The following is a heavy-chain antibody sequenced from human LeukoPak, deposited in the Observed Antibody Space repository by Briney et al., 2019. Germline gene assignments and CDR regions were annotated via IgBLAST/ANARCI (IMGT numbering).Heavy chain of an antibody. Sequence: GGSLRLSCAASGFTFSSYWMSWVRQAPGKGLEWVANIKQDGSEKYYVDSVKGRFTISRDNATNSLYLQMNSLRAEDTAVYYCAREVNYDFWSGSADWFDPWGQGTLVTVSS. CDR2: IKQDGSEK. J-gene: IGHJ5*02. V-gene: IGHV3-7*01. CDR3: AREVNYDFWSGSADWFDP. D-gene: IGHD3-3*01. CDR1: GFTFSSYW.